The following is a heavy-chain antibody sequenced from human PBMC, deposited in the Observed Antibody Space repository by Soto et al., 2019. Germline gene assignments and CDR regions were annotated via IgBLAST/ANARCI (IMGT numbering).Heavy chain of an antibody. D-gene: IGHD6-6*01. Sequence: HPGGSLRLSCAASGFTFSSYWMSWVRQAPGKGLEWVANIKQDGSEKYYVDSVKGRFTISRDNAKNSLYLQMNSLRAEDTAVYYCARAYSSWSRVYYYYYGMDVWGQGTTVTVSS. V-gene: IGHV3-7*01. J-gene: IGHJ6*02. CDR2: IKQDGSEK. CDR3: ARAYSSWSRVYYYYYGMDV. CDR1: GFTFSSYW.